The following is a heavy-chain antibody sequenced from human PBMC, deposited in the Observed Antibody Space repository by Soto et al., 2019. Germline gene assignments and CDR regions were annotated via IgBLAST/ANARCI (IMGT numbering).Heavy chain of an antibody. CDR3: ARVGADTPVVDGGSYYYPLDA. CDR1: GFNFRNYG. CDR2: INSDVRST. V-gene: IGHV3-74*01. D-gene: IGHD5-18*01. Sequence: GGALRLFCAASGFNFRNYGMHWVRQAPGEGLVWVSRINSDVRSTRYADSVKGRFTISRDNAGNTLFLQMNSLRADDTAVYYCARVGADTPVVDGGSYYYPLDAWGPGTRATVS. J-gene: IGHJ6*02.